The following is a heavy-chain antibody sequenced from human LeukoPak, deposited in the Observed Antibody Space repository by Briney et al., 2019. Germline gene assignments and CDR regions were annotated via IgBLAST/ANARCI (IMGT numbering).Heavy chain of an antibody. CDR2: IYYSGST. CDR1: GGSISDYY. D-gene: IGHD3-3*01. V-gene: IGHV4-59*01. CDR3: ARDRNGYYY. J-gene: IGHJ4*02. Sequence: PSETLSLTCTVSGGSISDYYWSWIRQPPGKRLEWIGYIYYSGSTNYNPSLKSRVTISVDRSKNQFSLKLSSVTAADTAVYYCARDRNGYYYWGQGTLVTVSS.